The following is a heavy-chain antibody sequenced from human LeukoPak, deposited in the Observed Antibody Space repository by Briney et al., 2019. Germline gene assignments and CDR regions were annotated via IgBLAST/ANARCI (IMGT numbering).Heavy chain of an antibody. J-gene: IGHJ4*02. D-gene: IGHD6-19*01. CDR2: IYYSGST. CDR1: GGSISSYY. Sequence: SETLSLTCTVSGGSISSYYWSWIRQPPGKGLEWIGYIYYSGSTNYNPSLKSRVTISVDTSKNQSSLKLSSVTAADTAVYYCARHVRIAVAGIDYWGQGTLVTVSS. CDR3: ARHVRIAVAGIDY. V-gene: IGHV4-59*08.